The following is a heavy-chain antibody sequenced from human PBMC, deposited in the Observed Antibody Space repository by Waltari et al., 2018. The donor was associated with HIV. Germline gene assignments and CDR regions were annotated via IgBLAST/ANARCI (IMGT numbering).Heavy chain of an antibody. V-gene: IGHV3-30*03. CDR3: ARDSSQVHWFGESLAL. CDR2: ISYDGMKK. J-gene: IGHJ4*02. Sequence: QVQLVESGGGVVQPGDVLRLSCAASGPDFGSDGMHWVRQAPGKVLEWLAAISYDGMKKYYGDSLRGRLTISRDNSKKTLYLQMNTLRPEDTAIYFCARDSSQVHWFGESLALWGQGTLVIVSS. CDR1: GPDFGSDG. D-gene: IGHD3-10*01.